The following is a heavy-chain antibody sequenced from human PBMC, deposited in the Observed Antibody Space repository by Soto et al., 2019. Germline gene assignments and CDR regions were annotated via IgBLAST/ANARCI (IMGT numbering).Heavy chain of an antibody. CDR1: GYTFTHYY. CDR3: ATAVNSAMAFDY. Sequence: QVQLVQSGAEVKTPGASVKLSCKASGYTFTHYYIHWVRQAPGQGLEWMGIINPNAGSTTYAQKFRCGVTMTRDTSTSTVYMELSKLRSDDSALYYCATAVNSAMAFDYWGQGTLVTVSS. J-gene: IGHJ4*02. CDR2: INPNAGST. D-gene: IGHD5-18*01. V-gene: IGHV1-46*01.